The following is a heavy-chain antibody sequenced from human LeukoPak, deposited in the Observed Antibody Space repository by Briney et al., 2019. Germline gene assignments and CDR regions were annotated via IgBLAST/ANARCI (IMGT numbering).Heavy chain of an antibody. CDR2: IKGDGSET. J-gene: IGHJ4*02. CDR3: TRDDFSGSYCD. V-gene: IGHV3-7*01. Sequence: PGGSLRLSCAASGFIFSNNWMSWVRQAAGKGLEWVANIKGDGSETYYVDSVKGRFTISRDNTRNSLYLQMNSLRADDTATYYCTRDDFSGSYCDWGQGTLVTVSS. D-gene: IGHD1-26*01. CDR1: GFIFSNNW.